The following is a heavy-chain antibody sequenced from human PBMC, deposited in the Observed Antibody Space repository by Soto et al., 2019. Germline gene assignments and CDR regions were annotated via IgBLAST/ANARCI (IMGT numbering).Heavy chain of an antibody. V-gene: IGHV3-30-3*01. J-gene: IGHJ5*02. Sequence: GGSLRLSCAASGFTFSSYAMHWVRQAPGKGLEWVAVISYDGSNKYYADSVKGRFTISRDNSKNTLYLQMNSLRAEDTAVYYCARPMVRGVTQFDPWGQGTLVTVSS. CDR1: GFTFSSYA. CDR2: ISYDGSNK. CDR3: ARPMVRGVTQFDP. D-gene: IGHD3-10*01.